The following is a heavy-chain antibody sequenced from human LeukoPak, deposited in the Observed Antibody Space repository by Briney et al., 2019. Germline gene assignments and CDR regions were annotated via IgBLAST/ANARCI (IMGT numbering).Heavy chain of an antibody. CDR3: ARDHYYDSSGYDY. V-gene: IGHV3-21*01. CDR2: ISSSSSYI. CDR1: GFTFSSYS. J-gene: IGHJ4*02. Sequence: PAGSLRLSCAASGFTFSSYSMNWVRQAPGKGLEWISSISSSSSYIYYADSVKGRFTISRDNAKNSLYLQMNSLRAEDTAVYYCARDHYYDSSGYDYWGQRTLVTVSS. D-gene: IGHD3-22*01.